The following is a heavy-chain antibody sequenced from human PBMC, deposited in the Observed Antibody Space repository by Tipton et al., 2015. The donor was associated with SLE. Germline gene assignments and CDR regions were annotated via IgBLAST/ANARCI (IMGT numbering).Heavy chain of an antibody. Sequence: TLSLTCTVSGGSISSYYWSWIRQPAGKGLEWIGRIYASGSTNYNPSLKSRVTISVDTSKNQFSLKLSSVTAADTAVYYCAREVGSRGSNWFDPWGQGTLVTVSS. CDR3: AREVGSRGSNWFDP. CDR1: GGSISSYY. CDR2: IYASGST. J-gene: IGHJ5*02. V-gene: IGHV4-4*07. D-gene: IGHD3-22*01.